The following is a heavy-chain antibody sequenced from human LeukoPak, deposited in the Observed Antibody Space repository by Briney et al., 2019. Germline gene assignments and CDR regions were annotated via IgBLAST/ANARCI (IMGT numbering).Heavy chain of an antibody. V-gene: IGHV4-59*01. Sequence: SETLSLTCTVPGGSLTSYYWSWIRQPPGKRLDWIGYISYTGTTNYNPSLRSRVTISVDMSKNQIFLKLNSVTAADTAVYHCASPSGGRYRDDALDIWGQGTMVTVSS. D-gene: IGHD3-10*01. J-gene: IGHJ3*02. CDR2: ISYTGTT. CDR3: ASPSGGRYRDDALDI. CDR1: GGSLTSYY.